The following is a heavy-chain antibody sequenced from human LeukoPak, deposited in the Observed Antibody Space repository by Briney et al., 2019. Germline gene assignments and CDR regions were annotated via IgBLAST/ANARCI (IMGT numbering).Heavy chain of an antibody. D-gene: IGHD2-8*01. CDR2: VYYSGIT. J-gene: IGHJ5*02. V-gene: IGHV4-39*01. Sequence: SETLSLTCSVSGGSISTSGYYWGWLRQPPGKGLEWIASVYYSGITYYNPSLKSRVTTSVDMSKNQFSLKLTSVTAADTAVYYCARHWKYCNIGDCHDNWFDPWGQGTLVTVSS. CDR3: ARHWKYCNIGDCHDNWFDP. CDR1: GGSISTSGYY.